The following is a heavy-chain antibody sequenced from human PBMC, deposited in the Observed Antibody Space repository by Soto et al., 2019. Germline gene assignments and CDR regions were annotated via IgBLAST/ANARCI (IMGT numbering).Heavy chain of an antibody. J-gene: IGHJ4*02. Sequence: ASVKVSCKASGYTFTGHYIHWVRQAPEQGPEWMGEIGPETSATRYAQKFQGRVTMTRDMSITTVYMELNNLSPDDTAVYYCGRGRSCQIVVFYWGQGTPVTVSS. D-gene: IGHD1-26*01. V-gene: IGHV1-2*02. CDR1: GYTFTGHY. CDR2: IGPETSAT. CDR3: GRGRSCQIVVFY.